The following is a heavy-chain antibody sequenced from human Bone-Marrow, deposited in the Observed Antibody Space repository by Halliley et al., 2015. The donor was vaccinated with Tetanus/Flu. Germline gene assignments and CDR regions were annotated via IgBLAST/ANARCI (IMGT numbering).Heavy chain of an antibody. Sequence: GLVKPSETLSVTCSVSGGAFSGYYWNWIRQPPGKGLEWIGEINHSGSTNYNPSLKSRVTISVDRSSNQFSLKLSSVTAADTALYYCAREKIMVYAFDYWGQGAPVIVSS. V-gene: IGHV4-34*01. J-gene: IGHJ4*02. CDR1: GGAFSGYY. D-gene: IGHD2-8*01. CDR3: AREKIMVYAFDY. CDR2: INHSGST.